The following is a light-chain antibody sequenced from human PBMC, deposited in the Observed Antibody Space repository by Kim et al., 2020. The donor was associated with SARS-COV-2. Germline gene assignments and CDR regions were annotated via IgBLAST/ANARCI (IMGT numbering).Light chain of an antibody. CDR1: SSDVGGYNY. Sequence: PITITCPGTSSDVGGYNYVSWYQQHPGKAPKLMIYDVSNRPSGVSNRFSGSKSGNTASLTISGLQAEDETDYYCSSYTSSSTLVVFGGGTQLTVL. J-gene: IGLJ2*01. CDR2: DVS. V-gene: IGLV2-14*03. CDR3: SSYTSSSTLVV.